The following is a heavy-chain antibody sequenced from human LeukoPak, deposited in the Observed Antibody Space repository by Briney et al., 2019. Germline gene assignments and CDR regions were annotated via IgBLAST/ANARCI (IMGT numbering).Heavy chain of an antibody. CDR3: ARHVLGMIVVVDY. V-gene: IGHV4-61*02. CDR2: IYTSGST. D-gene: IGHD3-22*01. CDR1: GGSISSGSYY. Sequence: SETLSLTCTVSGGSISSGSYYWSWIRQPAGKGLEWIGRIYTSGSTNYNPSLKSRVTISVDTSKNQFSLKLSSVTAADTAVYYCARHVLGMIVVVDYWGQGTLVTVSS. J-gene: IGHJ4*02.